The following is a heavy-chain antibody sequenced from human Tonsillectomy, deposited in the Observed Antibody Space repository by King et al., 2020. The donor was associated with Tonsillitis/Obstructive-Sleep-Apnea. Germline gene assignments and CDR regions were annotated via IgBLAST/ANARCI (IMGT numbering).Heavy chain of an antibody. Sequence: VQLVESGGGVAQPGRSLRLPCAASGFTFSSYSMHWVRQAPGKGLEWVAIISYDGNNKYSRDSVKGRFTISRDNSKNTLFLQMDSLRAEDTAVYYCARERLIMIAFGYQDAFDIWGQGTMVTVSS. D-gene: IGHD3-16*01. V-gene: IGHV3-30*10. CDR2: ISYDGNNK. CDR3: ARERLIMIAFGYQDAFDI. CDR1: GFTFSSYS. J-gene: IGHJ3*02.